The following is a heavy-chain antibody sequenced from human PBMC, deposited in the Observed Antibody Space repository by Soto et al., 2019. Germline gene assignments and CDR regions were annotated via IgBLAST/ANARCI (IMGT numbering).Heavy chain of an antibody. Sequence: QVTLKESGPVPVKPTETLTLTCTVSGFSLSNARMGVSWIRQPPGKALEWLAHIFSNDEKSYSTSLKSRLTTXKXTXXRQGVLTMTNMDPVETATCYCARHGRGVGARPLDYWGQGTLVTVSS. CDR3: ARHGRGVGARPLDY. V-gene: IGHV2-26*01. CDR2: IFSNDEK. D-gene: IGHD1-26*01. J-gene: IGHJ4*02. CDR1: GFSLSNARMG.